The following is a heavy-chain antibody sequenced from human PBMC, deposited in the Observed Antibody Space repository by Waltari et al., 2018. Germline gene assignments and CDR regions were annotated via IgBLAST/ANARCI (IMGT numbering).Heavy chain of an antibody. Sequence: QVTLKESGPVLVKHTETLTLTCTVSGFSLSNARMGVSWSRQPPGKALEWLAHIFSNDEKSYSTSLKSRLTISKDTSKSQVVLTMTNMDPVDTATYYCARIERAAPTYVLRYWGQGTLVTVSS. V-gene: IGHV2-26*01. CDR3: ARIERAAPTYVLRY. CDR2: IFSNDEK. D-gene: IGHD6-6*01. CDR1: GFSLSNARMG. J-gene: IGHJ4*02.